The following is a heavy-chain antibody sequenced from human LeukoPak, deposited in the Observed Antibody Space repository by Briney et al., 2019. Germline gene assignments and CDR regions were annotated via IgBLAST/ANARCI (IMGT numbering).Heavy chain of an antibody. CDR2: IHHSGST. CDR3: ASYGSGSYRFDP. CDR1: GGSISRGNYY. Sequence: SETLSLTCTVSGGSISRGNYYWIWIRQHPGKGLEWIGYIHHSGSTYYNPSLKSRVIISVDTSKNQFSLKLNSVTAADTAVYYCASYGSGSYRFDPWGQGSLVTVSS. V-gene: IGHV4-31*03. J-gene: IGHJ5*02. D-gene: IGHD3-10*01.